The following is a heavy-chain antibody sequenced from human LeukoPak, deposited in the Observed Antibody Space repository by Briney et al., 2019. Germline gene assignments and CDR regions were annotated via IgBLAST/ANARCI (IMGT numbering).Heavy chain of an antibody. D-gene: IGHD2-15*01. Sequence: SGGSLRLSCAASGFTFSSYAMSWFRQAPGKGLEWVSAISGSGGSTYYADSVKGRFTISRDNSKNTLYLQMNSLRAEDTAVYYCASNPEDIVVVVAATDYWGQGTLVTVSS. CDR2: ISGSGGST. CDR1: GFTFSSYA. CDR3: ASNPEDIVVVVAATDY. J-gene: IGHJ4*02. V-gene: IGHV3-23*01.